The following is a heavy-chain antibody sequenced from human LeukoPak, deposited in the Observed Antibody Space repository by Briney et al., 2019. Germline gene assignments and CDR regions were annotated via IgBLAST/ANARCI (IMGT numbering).Heavy chain of an antibody. D-gene: IGHD1-26*01. J-gene: IGHJ4*02. V-gene: IGHV3-23*01. CDR2: ISGSGGST. Sequence: PGGSLRLSCAASGFTFSSYAMSWVRQAPGKGLEWVSAISGSGGSTYYADSVKGRFTISRDNSKNTLYLQMNSLRAEDTAVYYCAKATQYSGSYPYYFDYWGQGTLVTVSS. CDR3: AKATQYSGSYPYYFDY. CDR1: GFTFSSYA.